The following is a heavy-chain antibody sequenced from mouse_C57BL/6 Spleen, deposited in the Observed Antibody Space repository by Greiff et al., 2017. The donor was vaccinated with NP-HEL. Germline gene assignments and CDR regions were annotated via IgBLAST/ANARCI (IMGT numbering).Heavy chain of an antibody. Sequence: QVQLQQSGAELVRPGSSVKLSCKASGYTFTSYWMDWVKQRPGQGLEWIGNIYPSDSETNYNQKFKDKATLTVDKSSSTAYMQLSSLTSEDSAVYYCERCGYGNLDYWGQGTTVTVSS. CDR1: GYTFTSYW. J-gene: IGHJ2*01. V-gene: IGHV1-61*01. CDR3: ERCGYGNLDY. D-gene: IGHD2-1*01. CDR2: IYPSDSET.